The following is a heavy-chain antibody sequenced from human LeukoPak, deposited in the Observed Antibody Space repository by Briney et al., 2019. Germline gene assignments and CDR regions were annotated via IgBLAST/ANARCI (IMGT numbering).Heavy chain of an antibody. D-gene: IGHD3-22*01. Sequence: GGSLRLSCAASGFTFSSYAMHWVRQAPGKGLEWVAVISYDGSNKYYADSVKGRFTISRDNSKNTLYLQMNSLRAEDTAVYYCARGVVVVITLFDYWGQGTLVTVSS. J-gene: IGHJ4*02. CDR1: GFTFSSYA. CDR2: ISYDGSNK. V-gene: IGHV3-30-3*01. CDR3: ARGVVVVITLFDY.